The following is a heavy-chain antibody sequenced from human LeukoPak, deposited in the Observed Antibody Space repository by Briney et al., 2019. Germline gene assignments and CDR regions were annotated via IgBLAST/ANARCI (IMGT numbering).Heavy chain of an antibody. Sequence: SVTVSCKASGGTFSSYAISWVRQAPGQGLEWMGGIIPIFGTANYAQKFQGRVTITADESTSTAYMELSSLRSEDTAVYYCARAGRAVAGLGIDYWGQGTLVTVSS. CDR2: IIPIFGTA. V-gene: IGHV1-69*13. J-gene: IGHJ4*02. CDR3: ARAGRAVAGLGIDY. CDR1: GGTFSSYA. D-gene: IGHD6-19*01.